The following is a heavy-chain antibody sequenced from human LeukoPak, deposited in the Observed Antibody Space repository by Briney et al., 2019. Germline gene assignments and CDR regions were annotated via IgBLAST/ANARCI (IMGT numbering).Heavy chain of an antibody. CDR1: GFTFSKDD. D-gene: IGHD2-15*01. Sequence: RRSMTLACAAAGFTFSKDDFHWVRQVAGKGLEWVAAIGVTGDTYFQDSVKARFTIPGEDAANPLSLQMGSLGAGTTPLYTGTKEFCGSRAARAGGSYYYIWGRSALVTASS. V-gene: IGHV3-13*04. J-gene: IGHJ2*01. CDR2: IGVTGDT. CDR3: TKEFCGSRAARAGGSYYYI.